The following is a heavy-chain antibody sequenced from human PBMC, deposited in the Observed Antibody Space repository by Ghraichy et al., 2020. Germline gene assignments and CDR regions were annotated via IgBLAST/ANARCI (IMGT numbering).Heavy chain of an antibody. CDR2: IYHSGST. J-gene: IGHJ4*02. CDR1: GYSISSGYY. CDR3: ARGDYDAFDY. V-gene: IGHV4-38-2*01. Sequence: SETLSLTCAVSGYSISSGYYWGWIRQPPGKGLEWIGSIYHSGSTYYNPSLKSRVTISVDTSKNQFSLKLSSVTAADTAVYYCARGDYDAFDYWGQGTLVTVSS. D-gene: IGHD3-16*01.